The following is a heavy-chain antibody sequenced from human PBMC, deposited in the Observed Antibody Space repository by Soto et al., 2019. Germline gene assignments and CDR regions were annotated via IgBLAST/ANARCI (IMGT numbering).Heavy chain of an antibody. CDR3: ARGAALAPRAFDY. CDR1: GGTFSSYA. D-gene: IGHD6-6*01. J-gene: IGHJ4*02. Sequence: QVQLVQSGAEVKKPGSSVKVSCKASGGTFSSYAISWVRQAPGHGLEWMGGIIPIFGTANYAQKFQGRVTNTGDESTSAAYMELSSLRSEDTGVYYCARGAALAPRAFDYWGQGTLVTVSS. CDR2: IIPIFGTA. V-gene: IGHV1-69*01.